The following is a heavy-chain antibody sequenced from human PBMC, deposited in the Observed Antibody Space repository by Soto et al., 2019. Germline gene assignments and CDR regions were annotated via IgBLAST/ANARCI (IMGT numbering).Heavy chain of an antibody. V-gene: IGHV3-30-3*01. CDR1: GFTFSSYA. CDR2: ISYDGSNK. Sequence: VGSLRLSCAFSGFTFSSYAMHWVRQAQGKGQEWVAVISYDGSNKYYADSVMGRFTISRDNSKNTLYLQMNSLTAEDTAVYYCAREPGDGYNAFDYWGQGTLVTVSS. J-gene: IGHJ4*02. CDR3: AREPGDGYNAFDY. D-gene: IGHD2-21*01.